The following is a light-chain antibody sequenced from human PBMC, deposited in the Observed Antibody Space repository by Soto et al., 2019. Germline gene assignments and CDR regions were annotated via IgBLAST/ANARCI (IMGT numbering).Light chain of an antibody. CDR2: GVF. Sequence: ELVLTQSPVALSLSSGERATLSCRASQSVSSTLLTWYQQKPGQAPRLLIYGVFSRATGIPDRFSGSGSGTDFTLTISRVEPEDFAVYFCQHYGDSSWTFGQGSRVEIK. V-gene: IGKV3-20*01. CDR1: QSVSSTL. CDR3: QHYGDSSWT. J-gene: IGKJ1*01.